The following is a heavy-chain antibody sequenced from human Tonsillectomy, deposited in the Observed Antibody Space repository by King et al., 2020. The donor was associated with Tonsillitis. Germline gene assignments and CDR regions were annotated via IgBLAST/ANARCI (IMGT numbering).Heavy chain of an antibody. D-gene: IGHD5-18*01. Sequence: VQLVESGGGSVQPGKSLRLSCAASGFPFDDYAMHWVRQAPGKGLEWVSGISWHSNRLDYADSVKGRFTISRDNAKNSLYLEMNNLRPEDTAFYYCAKEGLGRRSAMETNFDSWGQGTLVTVSS. CDR3: AKEGLGRRSAMETNFDS. CDR2: ISWHSNRL. J-gene: IGHJ4*02. CDR1: GFPFDDYA. V-gene: IGHV3-9*01.